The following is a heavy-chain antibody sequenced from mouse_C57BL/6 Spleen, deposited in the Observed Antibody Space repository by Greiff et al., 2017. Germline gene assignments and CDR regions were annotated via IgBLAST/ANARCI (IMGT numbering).Heavy chain of an antibody. D-gene: IGHD5-1*01. V-gene: IGHV1-82*01. J-gene: IGHJ2*01. CDR1: GYAFSSSW. CDR2: IYPEDGDT. CDR3: ASSIWIVPRYLDY. Sequence: QVQLQQSGPELVKPGASVKISCKASGYAFSSSWMNWVKQRPGQGLEWIGRIYPEDGDTNYNGKFKGKATLTADKSSSTAYMQLSSLTSDDYAVDFCASSIWIVPRYLDYWGQGTTLTVSS.